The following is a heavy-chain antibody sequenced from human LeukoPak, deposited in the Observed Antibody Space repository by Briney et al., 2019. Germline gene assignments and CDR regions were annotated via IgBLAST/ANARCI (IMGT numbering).Heavy chain of an antibody. CDR1: GFNFNTYG. CDR3: ASLGAFSSNHVLRWFDP. CDR2: IWYDGTNE. J-gene: IGHJ5*02. Sequence: GGSLRLSCVASGFNFNTYGMHWVRQAPGKGLEWMASIWYDGTNENYADSVKGRFTIFRDNSKNTLYLQMNSLRGEDTAFYYCASLGAFSSNHVLRWFDPWGQGTLVTVSS. V-gene: IGHV3-33*01. D-gene: IGHD2/OR15-2a*01.